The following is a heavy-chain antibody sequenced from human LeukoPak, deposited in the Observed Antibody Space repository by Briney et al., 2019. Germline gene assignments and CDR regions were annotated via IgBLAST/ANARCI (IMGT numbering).Heavy chain of an antibody. CDR3: ARGVGYCSSTSCYIWFDP. Sequence: SETLSLTCTVSGGSISSYYWSWIRQPPGKGLEWIGYIYYSGSTNYNPSLKSRVTLSVDTSKNQFSLKLSSVTAADTAVYYCARGVGYCSSTSCYIWFDPWGQGTLVTVSS. V-gene: IGHV4-59*01. J-gene: IGHJ5*02. CDR1: GGSISSYY. CDR2: IYYSGST. D-gene: IGHD2-2*02.